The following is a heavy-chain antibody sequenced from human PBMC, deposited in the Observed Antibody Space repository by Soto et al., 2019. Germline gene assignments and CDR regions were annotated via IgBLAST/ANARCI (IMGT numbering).Heavy chain of an antibody. CDR3: AKEGNYDFWSGASFDY. CDR1: GFTFSSYG. CDR2: ISYDGSNK. Sequence: GGSLRLSCAASGFTFSSYGMHWVRQAPGKGLEWVAVISYDGSNKYYADSVKGRFTISRDNSKNTLYLQMNSLRAEDTAVYYCAKEGNYDFWSGASFDYWGQGTLVTVSS. D-gene: IGHD3-3*01. V-gene: IGHV3-30*18. J-gene: IGHJ4*02.